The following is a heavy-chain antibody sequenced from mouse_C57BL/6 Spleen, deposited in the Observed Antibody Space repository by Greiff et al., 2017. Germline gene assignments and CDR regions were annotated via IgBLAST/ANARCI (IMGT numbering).Heavy chain of an antibody. CDR1: GYTFTSYW. CDR3: ARVGNYGSSTYYAMDY. V-gene: IGHV1-69*01. J-gene: IGHJ4*01. CDR2: IDPSDSYT. Sequence: QVQLQQPGAELVMPGASVKLSCKASGYTFTSYWMHWVKQRPGQGLEWIGEIDPSDSYTNYNQKFKGKSTLTVDKSSSTAYMELSSLTSEDSAVYHCARVGNYGSSTYYAMDYWGQGTSVTVSS. D-gene: IGHD1-1*01.